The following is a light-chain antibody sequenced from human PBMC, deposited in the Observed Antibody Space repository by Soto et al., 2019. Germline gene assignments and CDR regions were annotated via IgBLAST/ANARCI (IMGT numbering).Light chain of an antibody. Sequence: SQAPSALCMSHGDRATLSFRASQSVSSNLAWYQQKPGQAPRLLIYGASTRATGIPARFSGSGSGTEFTLTISSLQSEDFTVYCCQQDNKRPKRFGEGSKVAIK. J-gene: IGKJ4*01. CDR2: GAS. V-gene: IGKV3-15*01. CDR3: QQDNKRPKR. CDR1: QSVSSN.